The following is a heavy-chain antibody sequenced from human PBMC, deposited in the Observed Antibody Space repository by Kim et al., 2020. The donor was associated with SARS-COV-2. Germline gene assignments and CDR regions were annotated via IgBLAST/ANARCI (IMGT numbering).Heavy chain of an antibody. CDR3: ARDGDSSGYYPDY. V-gene: IGHV1-46*01. D-gene: IGHD3-22*01. J-gene: IGHJ4*02. Sequence: YAKNFQGRVTIPRDTSTSTVYMELSSLRSEDTAVYYCARDGDSSGYYPDYWGQGTLVTVSS.